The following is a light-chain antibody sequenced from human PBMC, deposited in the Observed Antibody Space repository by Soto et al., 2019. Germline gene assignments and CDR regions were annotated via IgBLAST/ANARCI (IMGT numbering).Light chain of an antibody. Sequence: EIVLTQSPATLSLSPGERATLSCGASQSFSSSYLAWYQQKPGLAPRLLIYDASSRATGIPDRFSGSGSGTDFTLTISRLEPEDFAVYYCQQYGSLFGGGTKVDIK. CDR3: QQYGSL. V-gene: IGKV3D-20*01. CDR2: DAS. J-gene: IGKJ4*01. CDR1: QSFSSSY.